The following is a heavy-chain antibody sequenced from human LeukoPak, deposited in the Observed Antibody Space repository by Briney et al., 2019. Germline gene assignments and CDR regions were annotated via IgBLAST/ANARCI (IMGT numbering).Heavy chain of an antibody. CDR2: ISAYNGNT. CDR3: ARVDYGDYIGCRD. J-gene: IGHJ4*02. V-gene: IGHV1-18*01. Sequence: GASVKVSCKASGYTFTNYGISWVRQAPGQGLEWMGWISAYNGNTNYAQRLQGRVTMTTDTSTSTAYMELRSLRSDDTAVYYCARVDYGDYIGCRDWGQGTLVTVSS. D-gene: IGHD4-17*01. CDR1: GYTFTNYG.